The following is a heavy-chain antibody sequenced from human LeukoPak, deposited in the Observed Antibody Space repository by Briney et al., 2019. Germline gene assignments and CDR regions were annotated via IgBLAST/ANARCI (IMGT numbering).Heavy chain of an antibody. Sequence: PGGSLRLSCAASGFTFRSYVMSWVRQAPGKGLEWVSAISGNGGSTYYADSVKGRFTISRDNSKNMLYLQMNSLRAEDTAVYYCAKGEREWLLKQYYFDYWGQGTLVTVSS. CDR1: GFTFRSYV. D-gene: IGHD3-3*01. V-gene: IGHV3-23*01. CDR2: ISGNGGST. J-gene: IGHJ4*02. CDR3: AKGEREWLLKQYYFDY.